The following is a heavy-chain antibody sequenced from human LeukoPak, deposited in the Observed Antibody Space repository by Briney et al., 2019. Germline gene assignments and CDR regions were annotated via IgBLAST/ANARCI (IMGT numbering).Heavy chain of an antibody. CDR1: GFTFSSYG. Sequence: GGSLRLSCAASGFTFSSYGVNWVRQAPGKGLEWVSFISSSSSYIYYADSVKGRFTISRDNSKNTLYLQMNSLRAEDTAVYYCASEIIFGSFDYWGQGTLVTVSS. CDR2: ISSSSSYI. V-gene: IGHV3-21*01. CDR3: ASEIIFGSFDY. D-gene: IGHD3-3*01. J-gene: IGHJ4*02.